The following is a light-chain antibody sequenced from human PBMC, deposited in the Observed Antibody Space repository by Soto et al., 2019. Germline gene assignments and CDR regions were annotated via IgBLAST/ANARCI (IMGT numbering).Light chain of an antibody. J-gene: IGKJ5*01. Sequence: MMMAQSPATLSVSSGGRVTLSRRPSHSVNSHVAWYQQKPGQAPRLLLYGASTRATGIPVRFSGSGFGTEFTLTISSLQSEDFAVDDCQQYKNWPLFGQGTRLEIK. CDR1: HSVNSH. CDR3: QQYKNWPL. CDR2: GAS. V-gene: IGKV3-15*01.